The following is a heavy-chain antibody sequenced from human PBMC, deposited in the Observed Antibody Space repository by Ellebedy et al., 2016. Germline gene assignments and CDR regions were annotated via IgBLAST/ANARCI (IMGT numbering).Heavy chain of an antibody. CDR2: ISDSGGKT. J-gene: IGHJ6*02. CDR3: AKDLAMVVPYGMDV. V-gene: IGHV3-23*01. CDR1: GFTFSSYS. Sequence: GESLKISCAASGFTFSSYSMNWVRQAPGKGLEWVSAISDSGGKTYYADSVKGRFTVSRDNSRNTLYLHMKSLRVEDTAVYYCAKDLAMVVPYGMDVWGQGTTVTVSS. D-gene: IGHD2-21*01.